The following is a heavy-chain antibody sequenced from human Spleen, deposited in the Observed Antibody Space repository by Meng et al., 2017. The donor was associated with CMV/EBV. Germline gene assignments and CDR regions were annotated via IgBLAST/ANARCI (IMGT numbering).Heavy chain of an antibody. CDR3: SKDPRITIIGTVQYAMDV. CDR2: IRYDGSVK. CDR1: GFTFNNYG. D-gene: IGHD3-3*01. J-gene: IGHJ6*02. Sequence: GESLKISCAASGFTFNNYGMHWVRQAPGKGLEWMAFIRYDGSVKNYADSRFTISRDNSKNTLYLQMNSLRPEDTAVYYCSKDPRITIIGTVQYAMDVWGQGTTVTVSS. V-gene: IGHV3-30*02.